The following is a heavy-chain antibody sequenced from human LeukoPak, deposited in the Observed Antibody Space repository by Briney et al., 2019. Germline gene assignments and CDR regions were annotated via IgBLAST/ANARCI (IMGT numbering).Heavy chain of an antibody. CDR1: GFTFSSYS. CDR2: ISSSSSYI. D-gene: IGHD6-6*01. V-gene: IGHV3-21*01. J-gene: IGHJ4*02. CDR3: ARCPGLVPDYFDY. Sequence: NPGGSLRLSCAASGFTFSSYSMNWVRQAPGKGLEWVSSISSSSSYIYYADSVKGRFTISRDNAKNSLYLQMNSLRAEDTAVYYCARCPGLVPDYFDYWGQGTLVTVSS.